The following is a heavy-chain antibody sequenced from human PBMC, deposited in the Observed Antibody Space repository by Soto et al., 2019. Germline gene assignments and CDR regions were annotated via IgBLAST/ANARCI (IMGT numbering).Heavy chain of an antibody. CDR1: GLTFSSYG. V-gene: IGHV3-30*18. CDR2: ISYDGSNK. J-gene: IGHJ6*02. D-gene: IGHD1-1*01. Sequence: PGGSLRLSCAASGLTFSSYGMHWVRQAPGKGLEWVAVISYDGSNKYYADSVKGRFTISRDNSKNTLYLQMNSLRAEDTAVYYCAKDFDSVQLDPYGMDVWGQGTTVPVSS. CDR3: AKDFDSVQLDPYGMDV.